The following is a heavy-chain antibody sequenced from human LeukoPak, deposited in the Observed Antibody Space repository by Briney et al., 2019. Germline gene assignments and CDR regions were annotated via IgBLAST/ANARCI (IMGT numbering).Heavy chain of an antibody. Sequence: SVNVSCKASGYTFTGYYMHWVRQAPGQGLEWMGGILPIFGTAIYAQHFQGRLTITADESTNSAYMELNRLRSDDTAVYYCARAEDQGRYFDWLPGFDPWGQGTLVTVSS. CDR1: GYTFTGYY. CDR2: ILPIFGTA. J-gene: IGHJ5*02. V-gene: IGHV1-69*13. D-gene: IGHD3-9*01. CDR3: ARAEDQGRYFDWLPGFDP.